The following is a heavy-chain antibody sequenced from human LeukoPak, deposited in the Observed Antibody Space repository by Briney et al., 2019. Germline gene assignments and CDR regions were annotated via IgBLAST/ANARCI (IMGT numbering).Heavy chain of an antibody. Sequence: GGSLRLSCAASGFTFSSYSMNWVRQAPGKGLEWVSYISSSSSTIYYEDSVKGRFTISRDNAKNSLYLQMNSLRAEDTAVYYCARGSSGRQQLRDYWGQGTLVTVSS. D-gene: IGHD6-13*01. CDR3: ARGSSGRQQLRDY. V-gene: IGHV3-48*01. CDR2: ISSSSSTI. CDR1: GFTFSSYS. J-gene: IGHJ4*02.